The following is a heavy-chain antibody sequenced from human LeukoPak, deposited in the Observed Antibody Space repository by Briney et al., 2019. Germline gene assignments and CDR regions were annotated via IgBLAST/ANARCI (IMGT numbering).Heavy chain of an antibody. V-gene: IGHV4-39*07. CDR3: ARVMAPAASLDAFDI. Sequence: SETLSLTCTVSGGSISSSSYYWGWIRQPPGKGLEWIGSIYYSGSTYYNPSLKSRVTISVDTSKNQFSLKLSSVTAADTAVYYCARVMAPAASLDAFDIWGQGTMVIVSS. D-gene: IGHD2-2*01. CDR2: IYYSGST. CDR1: GGSISSSSYY. J-gene: IGHJ3*02.